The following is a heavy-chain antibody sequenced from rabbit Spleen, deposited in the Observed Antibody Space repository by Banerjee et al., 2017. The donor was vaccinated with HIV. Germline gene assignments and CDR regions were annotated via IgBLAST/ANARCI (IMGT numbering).Heavy chain of an antibody. CDR1: GFDFSSDYW. CDR3: ARDSGDWCFDV. CDR2: IFGGSTGVT. J-gene: IGHJ2*01. Sequence: QEQLEESGGGLVQPEGSLTLTCTASGFDFSSDYWVCWVRQAPGKGLEWIACIFGGSTGVTYDASWAKGRFTISKTSSTAVTLQMTSLTAADTATYFCARDSGDWCFDVWGQGTLVTVS. V-gene: IGHV1S45*01. D-gene: IGHD1-1*01.